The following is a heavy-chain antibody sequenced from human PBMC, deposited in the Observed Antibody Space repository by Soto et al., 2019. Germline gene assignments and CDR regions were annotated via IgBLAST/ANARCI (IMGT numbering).Heavy chain of an antibody. CDR3: ARSSSREIVFDY. CDR2: IIPIFGTA. CDR1: GGTFSSYA. Sequence: SVKVSCKASGGTFSSYAISWVRQAPGQGLEWMGGIIPIFGTANYAQKFQGRVTITADESTSTAYMELSSLRSEDTAVYYCARSSSREIVFDYWGQGTLVTVSS. J-gene: IGHJ4*02. D-gene: IGHD6-6*01. V-gene: IGHV1-69*13.